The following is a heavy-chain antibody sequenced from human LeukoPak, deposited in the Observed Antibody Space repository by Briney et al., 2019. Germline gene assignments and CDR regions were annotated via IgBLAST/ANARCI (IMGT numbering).Heavy chain of an antibody. D-gene: IGHD2-2*01. CDR1: GFTFSTYS. CDR3: ARDLQIPAHGYSVDY. V-gene: IGHV3-48*02. Sequence: SGGSMRLSCAASGFTFSTYSMNWVRQAPRKGLEWVSYITSIISNIYYADSVKGRFTISRDNAKNSLYLQLNSMRDEDTAVYYCARDLQIPAHGYSVDYWGQGTLVTVSS. CDR2: ITSIISNI. J-gene: IGHJ4*02.